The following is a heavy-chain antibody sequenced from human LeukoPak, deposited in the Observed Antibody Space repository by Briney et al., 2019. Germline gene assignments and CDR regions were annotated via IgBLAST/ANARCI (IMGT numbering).Heavy chain of an antibody. V-gene: IGHV1-69*05. J-gene: IGHJ4*02. CDR3: ARAYYCDTSGYYYDY. CDR1: GGTFSSYA. D-gene: IGHD3-22*01. Sequence: SVKVSCKASGGTFSSYAISWVRQAPGQGLEWMGGIIPIFGTANYAQKFQGRVTITTDESTSTAYMQLSSLRSEDTAVYYCARAYYCDTSGYYYDYWGQGTLVTVSS. CDR2: IIPIFGTA.